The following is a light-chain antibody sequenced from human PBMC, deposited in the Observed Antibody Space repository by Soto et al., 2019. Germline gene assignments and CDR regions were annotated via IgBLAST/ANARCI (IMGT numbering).Light chain of an antibody. CDR3: QTWGTGLLV. Sequence: QSVLTQSPSASASLGPSVKLTCTLSSGHSSYAIAWHQQQPEKGPRYLMKLNSDGSHSKGDGIPNRFSGSSSGAERYLTISSLQSEDEADYYCQTWGTGLLVFGGGTKLTVL. V-gene: IGLV4-69*01. CDR1: SGHSSYA. J-gene: IGLJ3*02. CDR2: LNSDGSH.